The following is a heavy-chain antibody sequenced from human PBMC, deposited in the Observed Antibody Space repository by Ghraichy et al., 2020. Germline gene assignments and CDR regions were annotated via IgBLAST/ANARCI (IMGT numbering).Heavy chain of an antibody. CDR3: AREGGNYPYFDY. V-gene: IGHV4-59*01. J-gene: IGHJ4*02. CDR1: GGSISSYY. CDR2: IYYSGST. D-gene: IGHD1-7*01. Sequence: SQTLSLTCTVSGGSISSYYWSWIRQPPGKGLEWIGYIYYSGSTNYNPSLKSRVTISVDTSKNQFSLKLSSVTAADTAVYYCAREGGNYPYFDYWGQGTLVTVSS.